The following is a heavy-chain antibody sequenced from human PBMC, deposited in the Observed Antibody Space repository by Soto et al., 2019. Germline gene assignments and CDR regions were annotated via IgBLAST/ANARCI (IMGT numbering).Heavy chain of an antibody. D-gene: IGHD5-18*01. Sequence: SETLSLTCTVSGASIRSTYWSWIRQSPGKGLEWIGYIYYSGTTNYNPSLKNRVTISVDTSKNQFSLKLSSVTAADTAVYYCARYSYGLFDYWGQGTLVTVSS. V-gene: IGHV4-59*01. J-gene: IGHJ4*02. CDR2: IYYSGTT. CDR3: ARYSYGLFDY. CDR1: GASIRSTY.